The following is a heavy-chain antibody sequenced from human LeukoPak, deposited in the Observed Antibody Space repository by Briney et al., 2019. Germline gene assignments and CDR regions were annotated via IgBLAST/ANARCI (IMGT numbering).Heavy chain of an antibody. CDR2: INHSGST. J-gene: IGHJ6*03. CDR3: ARGRGYYYYYMDV. Sequence: SETLSLTCAVYGGSFSGYYWSWIRQPPGKGLEWIGEINHSGSTNYNPSLKSRVTISVDTSNNQFSLKLSSVTAADTAVYYCARGRGYYYYYMDVWGKGTTVTVSS. D-gene: IGHD3-10*01. CDR1: GGSFSGYY. V-gene: IGHV4-34*01.